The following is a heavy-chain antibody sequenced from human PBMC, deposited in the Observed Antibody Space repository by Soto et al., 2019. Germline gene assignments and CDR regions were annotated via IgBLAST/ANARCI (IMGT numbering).Heavy chain of an antibody. J-gene: IGHJ6*02. CDR2: ISYDGSNK. D-gene: IGHD3-3*01. V-gene: IGHV3-30-3*01. CDR1: GFTFSSYA. Sequence: GGPLRLSCAASGFTFSSYAMHWVRQAPGKGLEWVAVISYDGSNKYYADSVKGRFTISRDNSKNTLYLQMNSLRAEDTAVYYCARDKANYEFWSGYYSLEDYYYGLDVWGQGTPVTVSS. CDR3: ARDKANYEFWSGYYSLEDYYYGLDV.